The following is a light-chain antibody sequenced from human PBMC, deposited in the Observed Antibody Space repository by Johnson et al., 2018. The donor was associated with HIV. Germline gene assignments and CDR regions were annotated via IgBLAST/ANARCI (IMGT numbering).Light chain of an antibody. CDR3: GTWANSLTAYV. J-gene: IGLJ1*01. CDR2: DNT. CDR1: TSKIENNY. Sequence: QSVLTQPPSVSAAPGQKVTISCSGNTSKIENNYVSWYQQFPERAPKLLIYDNTKRPSGIPDRFSGSKSDASATLAIPGLQTGDEADYYCGTWANSLTAYVFGTVTYVTV. V-gene: IGLV1-51*01.